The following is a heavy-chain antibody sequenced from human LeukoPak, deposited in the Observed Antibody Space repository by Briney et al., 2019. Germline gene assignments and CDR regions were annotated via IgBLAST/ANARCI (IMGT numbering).Heavy chain of an antibody. Sequence: GGSLRLSCAASGFTFSSYAMSWVRQAPGKGLEWVSVMSGSGGSTYCADSVKGRFTISRDNSKNTLYLQMNSLRAEDTAVYYCAKTRGYSYGTLDYWGQGTLVTVSS. CDR1: GFTFSSYA. J-gene: IGHJ4*02. CDR3: AKTRGYSYGTLDY. V-gene: IGHV3-23*01. CDR2: MSGSGGST. D-gene: IGHD5-18*01.